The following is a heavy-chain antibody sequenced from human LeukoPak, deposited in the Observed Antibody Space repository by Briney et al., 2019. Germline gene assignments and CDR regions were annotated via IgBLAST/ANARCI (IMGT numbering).Heavy chain of an antibody. CDR2: IYYSGIT. CDR3: AREGIVRTYDQ. J-gene: IGHJ4*02. Sequence: PSETLSLTCTVSGDSISSYYWYWFRQPPGKELEWIACIYYSGITHDNPSLKSRVTISLDTSKNQFSLRLSSVTAADTAVYYCAREGIVRTYDQWGQGTLVTVSS. V-gene: IGHV4-59*12. D-gene: IGHD2/OR15-2a*01. CDR1: GDSISSYY.